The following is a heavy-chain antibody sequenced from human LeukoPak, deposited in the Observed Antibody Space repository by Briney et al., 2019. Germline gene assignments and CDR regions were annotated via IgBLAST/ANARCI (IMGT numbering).Heavy chain of an antibody. J-gene: IGHJ4*02. CDR3: ARDDYSNYPDY. D-gene: IGHD4-11*01. CDR1: GYTFTSYY. V-gene: IGHV1-46*01. CDR2: INPSGGST. Sequence: GASVKVSCKASGYTFTSYYMHWVRQAPGQGLEWMGIINPSGGSTSYAQKFQGRVTMTRDTSTSTVYMELSSLRSEDTAMYYCARDDYSNYPDYWGQGTLVTVSS.